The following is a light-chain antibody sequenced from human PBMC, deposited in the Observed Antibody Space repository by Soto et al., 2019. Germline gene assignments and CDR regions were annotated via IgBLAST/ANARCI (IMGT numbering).Light chain of an antibody. CDR3: QQYGSSLLT. CDR2: GAS. CDR1: QSVSSSY. J-gene: IGKJ4*01. Sequence: ILLTQSPGTLSLSPGERPTLSCRASQSVSSSYLAWYQQKPGQAPRLLIYGASSRATGIPGRFSGSGSGTEFTLTISRLEPEDFAVYYCQQYGSSLLTFGGGTKVDIK. V-gene: IGKV3-20*01.